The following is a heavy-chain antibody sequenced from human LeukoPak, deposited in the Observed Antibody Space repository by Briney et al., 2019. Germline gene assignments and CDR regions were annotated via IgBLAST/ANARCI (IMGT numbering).Heavy chain of an antibody. Sequence: PGGSVRLSCAASGFTVSSNYMSWVRQAPGKGLAWVSVIYSGGSTYYADSVKGRFTISRDNSKGTLYLQMDGLRAEDTAVYYCAKDVLRYFDWLLSTPAYWGQGTLVTVSS. CDR2: IYSGGST. J-gene: IGHJ4*02. CDR3: AKDVLRYFDWLLSTPAY. CDR1: GFTVSSNY. D-gene: IGHD3-9*01. V-gene: IGHV3-53*05.